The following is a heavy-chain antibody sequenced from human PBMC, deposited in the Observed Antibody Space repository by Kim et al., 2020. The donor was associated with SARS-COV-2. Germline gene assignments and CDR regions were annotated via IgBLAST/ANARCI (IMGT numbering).Heavy chain of an antibody. V-gene: IGHV4-34*01. CDR2: INHSGST. CDR1: GGSFSGYY. D-gene: IGHD3-10*01. Sequence: SETLSLTCAVYGGSFSGYYWSWIRQPPGKGLEWIGEINHSGSTNYNPSLKSRVTISVDTSKNQFSLKLSSVTAADTAVYYCARARSGRQKYYYYYYGMDV. CDR3: ARARSGRQKYYYYYYGMDV. J-gene: IGHJ6*01.